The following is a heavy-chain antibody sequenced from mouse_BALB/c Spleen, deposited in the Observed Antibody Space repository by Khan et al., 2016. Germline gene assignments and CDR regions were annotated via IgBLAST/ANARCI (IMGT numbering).Heavy chain of an antibody. V-gene: IGHV3-2*02. J-gene: IGHJ4*01. CDR3: ARSDYGDKDAMDY. Sequence: VQLKESGPGLVKPSQSLSLTCTVTGYSITSDYAWNWIRQFPGNRLEWMGYISYSGSTSYNPSLKSRISITRDTSKNQFFLQLNSVTSEDTATCYSARSDYGDKDAMDYWGQGTSVTVSS. D-gene: IGHD1-1*01. CDR2: ISYSGST. CDR1: GYSITSDYA.